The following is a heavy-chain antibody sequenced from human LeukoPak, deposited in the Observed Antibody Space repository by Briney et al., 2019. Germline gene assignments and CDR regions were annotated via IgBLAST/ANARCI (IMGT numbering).Heavy chain of an antibody. Sequence: SETLSLTCTVSGGSISSSSYYWGWICQPPGKGLEWIGSIYYSGSTYYNPSLKSRVTISVDTSKNQFSLKLSSVTAADTAVYYCASVPYYYDSSGYYYGYYFDYWGQGTLVTVSS. J-gene: IGHJ4*02. CDR1: GGSISSSSYY. CDR3: ASVPYYYDSSGYYYGYYFDY. CDR2: IYYSGST. V-gene: IGHV4-39*01. D-gene: IGHD3-22*01.